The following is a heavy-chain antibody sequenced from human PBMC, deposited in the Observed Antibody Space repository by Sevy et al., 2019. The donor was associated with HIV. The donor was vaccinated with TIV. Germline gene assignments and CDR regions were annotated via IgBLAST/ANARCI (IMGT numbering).Heavy chain of an antibody. Sequence: ASVKVSCKAAGYSFTNFDINWVRQATGQGLEWMGWMNPNNGNTHYAQIFQGRVTMTRSSSANTAYMELSSLTSEDTAIYYCARARLDYEFWSGSYFSRAPWGYKYYAMDVWGQGTTVTVS. CDR3: ARARLDYEFWSGSYFSRAPWGYKYYAMDV. CDR1: GYSFTNFD. CDR2: MNPNNGNT. V-gene: IGHV1-8*01. D-gene: IGHD3-3*01. J-gene: IGHJ6*02.